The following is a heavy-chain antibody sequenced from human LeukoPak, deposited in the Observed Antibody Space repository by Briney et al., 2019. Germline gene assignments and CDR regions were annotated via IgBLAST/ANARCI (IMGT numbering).Heavy chain of an antibody. D-gene: IGHD3-3*01. CDR2: IYPGDSDT. V-gene: IGHV5-51*01. J-gene: IGHJ4*02. Sequence: GESLKVSCKGSGYSFTSYWIGWVRQMPGKGLEWMGIIYPGDSDTRYSPSFQGQVTISADKSISTAYLQWSSLKASDTAMYYCARSRNLDFWSGYYLVDYWGQGTLVTVSS. CDR3: ARSRNLDFWSGYYLVDY. CDR1: GYSFTSYW.